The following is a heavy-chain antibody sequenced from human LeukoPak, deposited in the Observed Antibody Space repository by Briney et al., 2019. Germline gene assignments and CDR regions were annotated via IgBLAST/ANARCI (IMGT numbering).Heavy chain of an antibody. D-gene: IGHD3-22*01. CDR1: GFTFSSYA. J-gene: IGHJ4*02. V-gene: IGHV3-23*01. Sequence: GGSLRLSCAASGFTFSSYAMSWVRQAPGKGLEWVSAISGSGGSTYYADSVKGRFTISRDNSKNTLYLQMNSLRAEDTAVYYCAVIGRLSVVPFDYWGQGTLVTVSS. CDR3: AVIGRLSVVPFDY. CDR2: ISGSGGST.